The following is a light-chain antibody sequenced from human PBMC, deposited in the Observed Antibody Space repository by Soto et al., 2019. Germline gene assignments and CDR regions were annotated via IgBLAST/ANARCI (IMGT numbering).Light chain of an antibody. CDR1: QTITFNF. J-gene: IGKJ4*01. CDR2: DAS. CDR3: QHYGDSNPT. V-gene: IGKV3D-20*01. Sequence: IVLTQSPVTLSLSPGEVATLSCGASQTITFNFLAWYQQKPGLAPRLLVYDASIRADDIPDRFSGSVSGTDFTLTISRLEPEDFAMYYCQHYGDSNPTFGGGTRVEI.